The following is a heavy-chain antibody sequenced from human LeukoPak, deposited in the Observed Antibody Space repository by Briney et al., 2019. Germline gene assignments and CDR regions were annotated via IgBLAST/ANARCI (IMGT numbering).Heavy chain of an antibody. V-gene: IGHV1-2*02. J-gene: IGHJ4*02. CDR3: ARDTYGYYQEPGFDY. D-gene: IGHD1-26*01. CDR1: GYTFTGYY. CDR2: SNPNIGGT. Sequence: VASVRVSCKPSGYTFTGYYIHWVRQAPGQGLEWMGWSNPNIGGTNYAQKFQGRVTMTRDTSISTAYMELRRLRSDDTAVYYCARDTYGYYQEPGFDYWGQGTLVTVSS.